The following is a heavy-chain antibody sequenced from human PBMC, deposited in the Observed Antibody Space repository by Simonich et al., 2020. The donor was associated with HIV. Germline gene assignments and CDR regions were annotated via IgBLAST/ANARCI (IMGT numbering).Heavy chain of an antibody. D-gene: IGHD3-3*01. V-gene: IGHV4-34*04. CDR1: GGSFSGYY. CDR3: ARRDRELILYFDY. Sequence: QVQLQQWGAGLLKPSETLSLTCAVYGGSFSGYYWNWIRQPPGKGLRWIGEINHSGTTKNKSSLNSRATISVDKSKNQFSLKLSSVTAADTAIYYCARRDRELILYFDYWGQGNLVTVSS. J-gene: IGHJ4*02. CDR2: INHSGTT.